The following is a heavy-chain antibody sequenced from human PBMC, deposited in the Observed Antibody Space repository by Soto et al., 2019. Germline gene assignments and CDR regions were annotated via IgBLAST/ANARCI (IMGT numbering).Heavy chain of an antibody. V-gene: IGHV3-23*01. CDR2: ISGSSGST. Sequence: GGSLRLSCAASGFTFSRYAMSWVRQAPGKGLEWVSGISGSSGSTYHADSVKGRFTISRDNSKSTLFLQMNSLRAEDTALYYCVKELTGTTRTDYWGQGTLVTVSS. CDR3: VKELTGTTRTDY. D-gene: IGHD1-7*01. CDR1: GFTFSRYA. J-gene: IGHJ4*02.